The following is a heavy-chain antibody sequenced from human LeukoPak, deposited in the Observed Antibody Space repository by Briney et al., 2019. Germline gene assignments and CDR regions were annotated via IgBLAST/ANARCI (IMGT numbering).Heavy chain of an antibody. Sequence: SQTLSLTCTVSGGSISSYYWSWIRQPAGKGLEWIGRIYTSGSTNYNPSLKSRVTMSVDTSKNQFSLKLSSVTAADTAVYYCARHRGAAMVHYFDYWGQGTLVTVSS. V-gene: IGHV4-4*07. J-gene: IGHJ4*02. CDR2: IYTSGST. CDR3: ARHRGAAMVHYFDY. CDR1: GGSISSYY. D-gene: IGHD5-18*01.